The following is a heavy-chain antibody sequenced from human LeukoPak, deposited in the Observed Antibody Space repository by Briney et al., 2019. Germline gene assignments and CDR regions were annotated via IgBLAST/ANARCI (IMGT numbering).Heavy chain of an antibody. Sequence: SETLSLTCTVSGGSISSYYWSWIRQPAGKRLEWIGRIYTSGSANYNPSPESRVNTSVDTSNNQFSLKLSSVTAADAAVYYCARSSIAEPGYYYYMDVWGKGTTVTVSS. V-gene: IGHV4-4*07. D-gene: IGHD6-6*01. CDR1: GGSISSYY. J-gene: IGHJ6*03. CDR3: ARSSIAEPGYYYYMDV. CDR2: IYTSGSA.